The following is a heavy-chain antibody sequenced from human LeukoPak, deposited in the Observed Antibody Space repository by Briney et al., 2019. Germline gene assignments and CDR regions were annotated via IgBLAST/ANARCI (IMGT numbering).Heavy chain of an antibody. CDR2: INHSGST. CDR3: ARHVTVAGHLDY. V-gene: IGHV4-34*01. J-gene: IGHJ4*02. Sequence: PSETLSLTCAVYGGSFSGYYWSWIRQPPGKGLEWIGEINHSGSTNYNPSLKSRVTISVDTSKNQFSLKLSSVTAADTAVYYCARHVTVAGHLDYWGQGTLVTVSS. CDR1: GGSFSGYY. D-gene: IGHD6-19*01.